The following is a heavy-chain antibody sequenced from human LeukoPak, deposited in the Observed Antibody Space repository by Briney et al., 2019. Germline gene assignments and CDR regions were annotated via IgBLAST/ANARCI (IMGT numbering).Heavy chain of an antibody. CDR2: INPNSGGT. CDR3: ARDWRDATIFGVVREVYFDY. D-gene: IGHD3-3*01. CDR1: GYTFTGYY. J-gene: IGHJ4*02. V-gene: IGHV1-2*06. Sequence: RASVKVSCKASGYTFTGYYMHWVRQAPGQGLEWMGRINPNSGGTNYAQKFQGRVTMTRDTSISTAYMELSRLRSDDTAVYYCARDWRDATIFGVVREVYFDYWGQGTLVTVSS.